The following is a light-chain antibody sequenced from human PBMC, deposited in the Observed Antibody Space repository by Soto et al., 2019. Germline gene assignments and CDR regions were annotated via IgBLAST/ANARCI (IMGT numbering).Light chain of an antibody. CDR2: GAS. V-gene: IGKV3-15*01. CDR3: QQYNNWPPVT. J-gene: IGKJ5*01. CDR1: QSVSSS. Sequence: EIVMTQSPATLSVSPGERATLSCRASQSVSSSLAWYQQKPGQAPRLLIYGASTRATGFPARFSGSGSGTEFTLTISSLQSEDFAVYYCQQYNNWPPVTFGQGTRLEIK.